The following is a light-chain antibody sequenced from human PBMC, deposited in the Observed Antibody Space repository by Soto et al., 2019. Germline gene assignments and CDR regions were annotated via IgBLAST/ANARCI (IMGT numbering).Light chain of an antibody. Sequence: DIVMTQSPATLSVSPGERVTLFCRASQSFRSNLAWYQQKPGQAPTLLINGASTRSAGIPARFSGSGSGTEFTLTISSLQSEDFAVYYCQQYNNWPWTFGQGTKVEIK. J-gene: IGKJ1*01. V-gene: IGKV3-15*01. CDR2: GAS. CDR1: QSFRSN. CDR3: QQYNNWPWT.